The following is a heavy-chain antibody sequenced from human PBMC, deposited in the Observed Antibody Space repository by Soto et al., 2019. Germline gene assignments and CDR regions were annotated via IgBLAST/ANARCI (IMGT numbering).Heavy chain of an antibody. Sequence: EVQLLESGGGLVQPGGSLRLSCAASGFTFSSYTMSWVRQGPGKGLEWVSGISSSGGSTVYADSVKGRFTISRDNFKNALYLQMNSPTAEDTAVYYCARGWGDYWGQGTLVTVSS. V-gene: IGHV3-23*01. J-gene: IGHJ4*02. CDR1: GFTFSSYT. D-gene: IGHD7-27*01. CDR3: ARGWGDY. CDR2: ISSSGGST.